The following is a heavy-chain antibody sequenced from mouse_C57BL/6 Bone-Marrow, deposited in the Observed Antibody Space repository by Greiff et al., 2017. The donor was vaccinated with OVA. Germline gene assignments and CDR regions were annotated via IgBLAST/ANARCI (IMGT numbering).Heavy chain of an antibody. J-gene: IGHJ3*01. D-gene: IGHD1-1*01. Sequence: QVQLQQPGAELVKPGASVKMSCKASGYTFTSYWITWVKQRPGQGLEWIGDIYPGSGSTNYNEKFKSKATLTVDTSSSTAYMQLSSLTSEDSAVYYCARDYYGSSPFFAYWGQGTLVTVSA. CDR1: GYTFTSYW. CDR3: ARDYYGSSPFFAY. V-gene: IGHV1-55*01. CDR2: IYPGSGST.